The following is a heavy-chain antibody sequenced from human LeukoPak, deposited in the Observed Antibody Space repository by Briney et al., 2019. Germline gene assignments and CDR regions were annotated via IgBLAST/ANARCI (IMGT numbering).Heavy chain of an antibody. CDR3: ITPLPYSAQ. Sequence: SGGSLRLSCAASGFTFSNAYMNWVRQAPGKGLEWVGRIKPKTDGETTEYAAPVKDRFYISRDDSKGMMDLQMNSRKTEGTAGYYCITPLPYSAQGGEGTLLTVPS. V-gene: IGHV3-15*07. CDR1: GFTFSNAY. J-gene: IGHJ4*02. CDR2: IKPKTDGETT. D-gene: IGHD2-21*01.